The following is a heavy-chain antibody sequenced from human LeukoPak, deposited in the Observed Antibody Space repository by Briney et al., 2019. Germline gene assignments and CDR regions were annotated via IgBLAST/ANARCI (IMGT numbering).Heavy chain of an antibody. Sequence: GGSLRLSCAASGFTSSSYAMHWVRQAPGKGLEWVAVISYDGSNKYYADSVKGRFTISRDNSKNTLYLQMNSLRAEDTAVYYCASGGWLLWGWFDPWGQGTLVTVSS. CDR1: GFTSSSYA. V-gene: IGHV3-30*04. J-gene: IGHJ5*02. CDR3: ASGGWLLWGWFDP. CDR2: ISYDGSNK. D-gene: IGHD3-3*01.